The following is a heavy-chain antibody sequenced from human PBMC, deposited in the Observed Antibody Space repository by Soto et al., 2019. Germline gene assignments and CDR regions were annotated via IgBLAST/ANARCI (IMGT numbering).Heavy chain of an antibody. CDR2: IIPLFGTT. CDR1: GDTFNDYA. V-gene: IGHV1-69*12. J-gene: IGHJ6*02. D-gene: IGHD2-8*02. Sequence: QVQLVQSGAEVKKPGSSMKVSCKASGDTFNDYAMSWLRQAPGQGLEWVGGIIPLFGTTDYAQKFQGRVTITADESTTTTYMELRSLRSDDTAVYYCARGVRETVLVRGYYYGLDVWGQGTTVTVSS. CDR3: ARGVRETVLVRGYYYGLDV.